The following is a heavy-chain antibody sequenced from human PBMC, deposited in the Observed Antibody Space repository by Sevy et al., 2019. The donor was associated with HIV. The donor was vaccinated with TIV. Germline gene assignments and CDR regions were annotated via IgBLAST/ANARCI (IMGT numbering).Heavy chain of an antibody. CDR3: ARVWRYYGYCSSTSCYTFDY. D-gene: IGHD2-2*02. J-gene: IGHJ4*02. V-gene: IGHV3-7*01. CDR1: GFTFSSYW. CDR2: IKQDGSEK. Sequence: GESLKISCAASGFTFSSYWMSWVRQAPGKGLEWVANIKQDGSEKYYVDSVKGRFTISRDNAKNSLYLQMNSLRAEDTAVYYCARVWRYYGYCSSTSCYTFDYWGQGTLVTVSS.